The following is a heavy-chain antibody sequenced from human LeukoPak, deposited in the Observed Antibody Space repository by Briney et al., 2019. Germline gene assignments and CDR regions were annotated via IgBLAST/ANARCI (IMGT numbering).Heavy chain of an antibody. CDR3: ARHSVRGTSMDV. CDR1: GGSISSYY. J-gene: IGHJ6*02. Sequence: KPSETLSLTCTVSGGSISSYYWGWIRQPPGKGLEWIGYIYYSGSTNYNPSLKSRVTISVDTSKNQFSLKLSSVTAADTAVYYCARHSVRGTSMDVWGQGTTVTVSS. CDR2: IYYSGST. V-gene: IGHV4-59*08. D-gene: IGHD3-10*02.